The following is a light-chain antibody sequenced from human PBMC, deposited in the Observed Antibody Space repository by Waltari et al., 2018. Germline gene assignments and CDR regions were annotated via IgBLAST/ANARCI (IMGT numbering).Light chain of an antibody. J-gene: IGKJ4*01. Sequence: DIQMTQSPSSLSASVGDRVTITCRASQSISTYLHWYQQKPGKAPKLLVYASSNFQTGVSSRFSGSGSGTEFTLTISSLQPDDFATYYCQQYNTYSRTFGGGTKVEIK. V-gene: IGKV1-5*01. CDR3: QQYNTYSRT. CDR1: QSISTY. CDR2: ASS.